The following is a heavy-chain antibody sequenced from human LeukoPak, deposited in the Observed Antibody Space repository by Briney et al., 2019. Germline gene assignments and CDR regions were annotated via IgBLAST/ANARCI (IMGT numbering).Heavy chain of an antibody. CDR1: GFTFSDYS. J-gene: IGHJ4*02. Sequence: QPGGSLRLSCAASGFTFSDYSMNWVGQAPGKGQEWISYIGVDSGNTNYADCVKGRFTISGDKAKNTLYLQMNSQRVEDTAVYYCARDYKYAFDNWGQGTLVTVSS. CDR3: ARDYKYAFDN. CDR2: IGVDSGNT. D-gene: IGHD5-24*01. V-gene: IGHV3-48*01.